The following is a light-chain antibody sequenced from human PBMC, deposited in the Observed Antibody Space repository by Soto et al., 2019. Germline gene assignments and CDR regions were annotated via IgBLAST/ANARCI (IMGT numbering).Light chain of an antibody. CDR2: DVS. CDR1: SSDIGVYNH. J-gene: IGLJ1*01. CDR3: STFTSTSTNYV. Sequence: QSVLTQPASVSGSPGQSITISCTGTSSDIGVYNHVSWYQQHPGKAPKLMIYDVSNRPSGVSNRFSGSKSGNTASLTISGLQPEDEADYSCSTFTSTSTNYVFGTGTKVTVL. V-gene: IGLV2-14*01.